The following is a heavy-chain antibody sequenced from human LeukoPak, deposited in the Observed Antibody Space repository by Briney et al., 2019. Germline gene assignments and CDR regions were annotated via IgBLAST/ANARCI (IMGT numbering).Heavy chain of an antibody. J-gene: IGHJ4*02. CDR1: GDSMSSYY. D-gene: IGHD6-19*01. CDR3: ASRAVAGRENY. CDR2: IYYSGST. V-gene: IGHV4-59*01. Sequence: PSETLSLTCIVSGDSMSSYYWSWIRQPSGKGLEWIGYIYYSGSTNYNPSLRSRVTILVDTSNNQFSLKLSSVTAADTAVYYCASRAVAGRENYWGQGTLVTVSS.